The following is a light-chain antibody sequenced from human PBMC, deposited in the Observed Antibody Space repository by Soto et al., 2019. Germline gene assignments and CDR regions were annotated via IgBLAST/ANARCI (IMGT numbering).Light chain of an antibody. Sequence: DIQMTQFPSTLSASIGDRVTITCRASQTISSSLAWYQQKPGKATILLLYKASNLETGVPARFSGSGSGTEFALPINSLQPDDFATYYCQQYIRESPYTFGQGTSLEIK. CDR2: KAS. CDR3: QQYIRESPYT. CDR1: QTISSS. J-gene: IGKJ2*01. V-gene: IGKV1-5*03.